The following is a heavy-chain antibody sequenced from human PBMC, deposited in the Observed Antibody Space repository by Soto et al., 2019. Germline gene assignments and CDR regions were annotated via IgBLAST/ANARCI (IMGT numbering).Heavy chain of an antibody. J-gene: IGHJ6*02. CDR3: ARDQYYYGSGSYPYYYYGMDV. CDR1: GFTFSDYY. Sequence: QVQLVESGGGLVKPGGSLRLSCAASGFTFSDYYMSWIRQAPRKGLEWVSYITSSGSTIYYADSVKGRFTISRDNAKNSLYLQMNSLRAEDTAVYYCARDQYYYGSGSYPYYYYGMDVWGQGTTVTVSS. V-gene: IGHV3-11*01. CDR2: ITSSGSTI. D-gene: IGHD3-10*01.